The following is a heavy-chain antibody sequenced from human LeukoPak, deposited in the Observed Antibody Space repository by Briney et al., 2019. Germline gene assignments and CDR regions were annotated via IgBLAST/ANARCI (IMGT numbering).Heavy chain of an antibody. J-gene: IGHJ3*02. V-gene: IGHV4-39*01. CDR1: GGSISSSSYY. Sequence: SETLSLTCTVSGGSISSSSYYWGWIRQPPGKGLEWIGSIYYSGSTYYNPSLKSRVTISVDTPKNQFSLKLSSVTAADTAVYYYARPSIVGATRGAFDIWGQGTMVTVSS. CDR3: ARPSIVGATRGAFDI. D-gene: IGHD1-26*01. CDR2: IYYSGST.